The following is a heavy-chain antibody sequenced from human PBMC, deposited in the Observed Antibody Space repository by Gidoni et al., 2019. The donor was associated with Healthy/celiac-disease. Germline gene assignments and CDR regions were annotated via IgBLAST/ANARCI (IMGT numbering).Heavy chain of an antibody. CDR3: AKGGDSSGYYILGCFQH. CDR2: ISNDGSNK. Sequence: QVQLVEFGGGAVQHGRSLRLSGAAPGFTFGRSGMPWVRQAPGKGPEWVAVISNDGSNKYYADSVKGRFTISRDNSKNTLYLQMNSLRAEDTAVYYCAKGGDSSGYYILGCFQHWGQGTLVTVSS. V-gene: IGHV3-30*18. D-gene: IGHD3-22*01. CDR1: GFTFGRSG. J-gene: IGHJ1*01.